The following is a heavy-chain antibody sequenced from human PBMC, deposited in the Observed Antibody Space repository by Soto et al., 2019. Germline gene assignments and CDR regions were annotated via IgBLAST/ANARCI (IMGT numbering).Heavy chain of an antibody. D-gene: IGHD2-15*01. V-gene: IGHV1-2*02. CDR3: ARDRRVYCSGGSCYSRGETNWFDP. CDR2: INPNSGGT. J-gene: IGHJ5*02. Sequence: ASVKVSCKASGYTFTGYYMHWVRQAPGQGLEWMGWINPNSGGTNYAQKFQGRVTMTRDTSISTAYMELSRLRSDDTAVYYCARDRRVYCSGGSCYSRGETNWFDPWGQGTLVT. CDR1: GYTFTGYY.